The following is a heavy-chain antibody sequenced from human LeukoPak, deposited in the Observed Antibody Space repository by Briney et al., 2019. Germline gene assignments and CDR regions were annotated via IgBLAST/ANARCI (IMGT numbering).Heavy chain of an antibody. Sequence: ASVNVSCKASGYTFTSYYMHWVRQAPGQGLEWMGIINPSGGSTSYAQKFQGRVTMTRDTSTSTVYMELSSLRSEDTAVYYCAGRGYSYGYPLDYWGQGTLVTVSS. D-gene: IGHD5-18*01. CDR3: AGRGYSYGYPLDY. J-gene: IGHJ4*02. V-gene: IGHV1-46*01. CDR1: GYTFTSYY. CDR2: INPSGGST.